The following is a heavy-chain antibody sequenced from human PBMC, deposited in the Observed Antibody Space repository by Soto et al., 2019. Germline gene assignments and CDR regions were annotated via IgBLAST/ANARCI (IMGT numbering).Heavy chain of an antibody. CDR2: TSGGMVF. CDR1: GFNVGDYE. J-gene: IGHJ6*02. V-gene: IGHV3-48*03. Sequence: PGGSLRLSCAASGFNVGDYEMNWVRQAPGRGLEWISMTTSGGMVFYYADSVRGRFAISRDDTENSLYLQMDSLRVEDTALYYCARGRYALGVWGQGTTVTVS. D-gene: IGHD2-2*01. CDR3: ARGRYALGV.